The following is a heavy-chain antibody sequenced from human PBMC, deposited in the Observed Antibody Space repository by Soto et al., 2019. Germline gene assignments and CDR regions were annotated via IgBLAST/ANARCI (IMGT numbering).Heavy chain of an antibody. CDR1: GYSFTSYW. V-gene: IGHV5-51*01. Sequence: LGESLKISCKGSGYSFTSYWIGWVRQMPGKGLEWMGIIYPGDSDTRYSPSFQGQVTISADKSISTAYLQWSSLKASDTAMYYCARTYYYDSSGYQYFDYWGQGTLVTVSS. J-gene: IGHJ4*02. CDR3: ARTYYYDSSGYQYFDY. CDR2: IYPGDSDT. D-gene: IGHD3-22*01.